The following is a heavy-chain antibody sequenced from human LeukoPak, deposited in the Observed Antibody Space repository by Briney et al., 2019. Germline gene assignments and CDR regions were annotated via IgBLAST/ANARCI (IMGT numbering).Heavy chain of an antibody. J-gene: IGHJ3*02. CDR1: GGSISSYY. Sequence: KPSETLSLTCTVSGGSISSYYWSWIRQPPGKGLEWVGYIYYSGSTNYNPSLKSRVTISVDTSKNQFSLKLSSVTAADTAVYYCARVTWELPDAFDIWGQGTMVTVSS. V-gene: IGHV4-59*01. CDR3: ARVTWELPDAFDI. CDR2: IYYSGST. D-gene: IGHD1-26*01.